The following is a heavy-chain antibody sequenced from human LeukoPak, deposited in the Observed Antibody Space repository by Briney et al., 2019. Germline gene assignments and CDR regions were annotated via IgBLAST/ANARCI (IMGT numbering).Heavy chain of an antibody. D-gene: IGHD1-26*01. Sequence: PGGSLRLSCAVSGFTFSGYGMHWVRQAPGKGLEWVAFVRYDSSNKYHADSVKGRFTISRDNSKNTLHLQMNSQRAEDTAVYNCARAQVGALLDYYFDYWGQGTLVTVSP. V-gene: IGHV3-30*02. CDR3: ARAQVGALLDYYFDY. CDR2: VRYDSSNK. CDR1: GFTFSGYG. J-gene: IGHJ4*02.